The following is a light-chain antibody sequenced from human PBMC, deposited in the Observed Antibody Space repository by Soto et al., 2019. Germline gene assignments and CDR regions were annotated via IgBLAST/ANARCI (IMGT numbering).Light chain of an antibody. Sequence: TQSPSTLSASVGDRVTITCRSSQSISSWLAWYQQKPGKAPKLLIYDASSLESGVPPRFSGSGSGTELTLTISSLQPDDFATYYCQQYNSYSSTFGQGTKVDIK. J-gene: IGKJ2*02. CDR1: QSISSW. V-gene: IGKV1-5*01. CDR3: QQYNSYSST. CDR2: DAS.